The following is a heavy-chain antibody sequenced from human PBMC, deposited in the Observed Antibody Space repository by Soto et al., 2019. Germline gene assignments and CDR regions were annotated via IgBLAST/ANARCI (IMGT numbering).Heavy chain of an antibody. CDR3: ARSPPGGYHYYYGMDV. CDR2: IGTAGDT. D-gene: IGHD3-22*01. J-gene: IGHJ6*02. Sequence: EVQLVESGGGLVQPGGSLRLSCAASGFTFSSYAMQWVRQATGKGLEWVSAIGTAGDTYYPGSVKGRFTISRENAKNSLYLQMNSLRAGDTAVYYCARSPPGGYHYYYGMDVWGQGTTVTVSS. CDR1: GFTFSSYA. V-gene: IGHV3-13*04.